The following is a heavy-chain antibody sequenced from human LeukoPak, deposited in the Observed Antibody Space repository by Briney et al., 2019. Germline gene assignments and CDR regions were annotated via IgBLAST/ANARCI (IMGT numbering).Heavy chain of an antibody. V-gene: IGHV5-51*01. CDR1: GYSFTSYW. CDR3: ARHLSQAVAGAAFGY. D-gene: IGHD6-19*01. Sequence: HGESLKIYCKGSGYSFTSYWIGWVRQLPGKGLEWMGIIYPGDSDTRYSPSFQGQVTISADKSISTAYLQWSSLKASDTAMYYCARHLSQAVAGAAFGYWGQGTLVTVSS. J-gene: IGHJ4*02. CDR2: IYPGDSDT.